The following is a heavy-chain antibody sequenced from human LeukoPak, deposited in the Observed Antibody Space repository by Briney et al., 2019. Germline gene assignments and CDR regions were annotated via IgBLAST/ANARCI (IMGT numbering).Heavy chain of an antibody. CDR2: ISGSGGRT. Sequence: GGSLRLSCAASGFTFSSYSMNWVRQAPGKWLEWVSTISGSGGRTYYADSVKGRFTISRDNSKNTLYLQMNSLRAEDTAVYYCAKDDSGSYYPYYYYMDVWGKGTTVTISS. CDR1: GFTFSSYS. D-gene: IGHD1-26*01. CDR3: AKDDSGSYYPYYYYMDV. J-gene: IGHJ6*03. V-gene: IGHV3-23*01.